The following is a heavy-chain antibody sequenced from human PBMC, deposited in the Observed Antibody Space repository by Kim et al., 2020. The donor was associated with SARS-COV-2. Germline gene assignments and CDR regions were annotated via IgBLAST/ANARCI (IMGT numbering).Heavy chain of an antibody. CDR1: GGSISSGGYY. CDR3: ARDSSYDINLPYYYYYYGMDV. CDR2: IYYSGST. Sequence: SETLSLTCTVSGGSISSGGYYWSWIRQHPGKGLEWIGYIYYSGSTYYNPSLKSRVTISVDTSKNQFSLKLISVTAADTAVYYCARDSSYDINLPYYYYYYGMDVWGQGTTVTVSS. V-gene: IGHV4-31*03. J-gene: IGHJ6*02. D-gene: IGHD3-9*01.